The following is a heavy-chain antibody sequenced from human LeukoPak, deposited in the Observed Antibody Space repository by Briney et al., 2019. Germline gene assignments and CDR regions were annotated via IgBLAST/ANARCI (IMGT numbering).Heavy chain of an antibody. CDR1: GFTFSRYA. J-gene: IGHJ6*02. Sequence: GGSLRLSCAASGFTFSRYAIPWVRQAPGKGLEWVAVISYDGINKYYADSVKGRFTLSRDNSKNTLSLQMNGLRTEDTAVYYCAREERFLQWPYYNGMDVWGQGTTVTVSS. CDR2: ISYDGINK. D-gene: IGHD3-3*01. V-gene: IGHV3-30-3*01. CDR3: AREERFLQWPYYNGMDV.